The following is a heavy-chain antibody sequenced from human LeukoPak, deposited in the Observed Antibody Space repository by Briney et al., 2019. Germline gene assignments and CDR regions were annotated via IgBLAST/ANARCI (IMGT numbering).Heavy chain of an antibody. D-gene: IGHD2-2*01. CDR3: ARHVKMPPSVWFDP. V-gene: IGHV4-38-2*01. Sequence: PSETLSLTXAVSGYSISSGYYWGWIRQPPGKGLEWIGSIYHSGSTYYNPSLKSRVTISVDTSKNQFSLKLSSVTAADTAVYYCARHVKMPPSVWFDPWGQGTLVTVSS. J-gene: IGHJ5*02. CDR2: IYHSGST. CDR1: GYSISSGYY.